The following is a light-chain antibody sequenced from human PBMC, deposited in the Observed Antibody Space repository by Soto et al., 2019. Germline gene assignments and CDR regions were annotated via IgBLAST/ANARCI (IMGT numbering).Light chain of an antibody. CDR2: DAS. V-gene: IGKV3-11*01. CDR3: QQYNNWPPVT. Sequence: EIVLTQSPATLSLSPGERATLSCRASQSVSSYLAWYQQTPGQAPRLLIYDASNRATGIPARFSGSGSGTDFTLTISSLEPEDFAVYYCQQYNNWPPVTFGGGTKVEIK. J-gene: IGKJ4*01. CDR1: QSVSSY.